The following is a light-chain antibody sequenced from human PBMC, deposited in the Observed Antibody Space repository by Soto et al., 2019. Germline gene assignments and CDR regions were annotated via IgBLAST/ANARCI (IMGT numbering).Light chain of an antibody. V-gene: IGKV3-11*01. CDR3: QQRSNWPPLT. Sequence: EIVLTQSPATLSLSPGERATLSCRASQSVSNYLAWYQQKPGQAPRLLISDASNRATGIPARFSGSGSGTDFTLPISSLETEDFAVYYYQQRSNWPPLTFGGGTKVEIK. CDR2: DAS. J-gene: IGKJ4*01. CDR1: QSVSNY.